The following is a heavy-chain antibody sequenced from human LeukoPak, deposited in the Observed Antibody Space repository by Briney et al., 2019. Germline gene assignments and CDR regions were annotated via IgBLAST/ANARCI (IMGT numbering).Heavy chain of an antibody. Sequence: PGGSLRLSCAASGFTFSSYAMSWVRQAPGKGLEWVSAISGSGGSTYYADSVKGRFTISRDNSKNTLYLQMNSLRAEDTAVYYCAREVTIFGVVMTSSYYFDYWGQGTLVTVSS. CDR3: AREVTIFGVVMTSSYYFDY. D-gene: IGHD3-3*01. J-gene: IGHJ4*02. V-gene: IGHV3-23*01. CDR2: ISGSGGST. CDR1: GFTFSSYA.